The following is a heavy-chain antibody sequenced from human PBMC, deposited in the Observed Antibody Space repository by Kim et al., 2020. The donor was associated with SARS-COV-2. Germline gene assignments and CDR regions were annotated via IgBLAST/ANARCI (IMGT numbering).Heavy chain of an antibody. V-gene: IGHV1-69*01. J-gene: IGHJ6*03. CDR3: ARAWSSGYYYYYMDV. Sequence: QKCQGRVTITADESTSTAYMELSSLRSEDTAVYYCARAWSSGYYYYYMDVWGKGTTVTVSS. D-gene: IGHD3-22*01.